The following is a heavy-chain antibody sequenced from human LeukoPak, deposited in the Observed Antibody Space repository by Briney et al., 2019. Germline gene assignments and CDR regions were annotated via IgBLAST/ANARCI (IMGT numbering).Heavy chain of an antibody. D-gene: IGHD6-13*01. CDR1: GGSFSGYY. J-gene: IGHJ4*02. Sequence: SETLSLTCAVYGGSFSGYYWSWIRQPPGKGLEWIGEINHSGSTNYNPSLKSRVTISVDTSKNQFSLKLSSVTAADTAVYYCARGLLGSSWSNYWGQGTLVTVSS. CDR2: INHSGST. CDR3: ARGLLGSSWSNY. V-gene: IGHV4-34*01.